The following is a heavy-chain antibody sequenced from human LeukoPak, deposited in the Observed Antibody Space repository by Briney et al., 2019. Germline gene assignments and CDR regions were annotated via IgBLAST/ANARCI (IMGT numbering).Heavy chain of an antibody. CDR1: GGSISSSSYY. V-gene: IGHV4-39*01. CDR2: IYYSGST. CDR3: AGHNPPVGILRYFDWLFGQY. D-gene: IGHD3-9*01. J-gene: IGHJ4*02. Sequence: SETLSLTCTVSGGSISSSSYYWGWIRQPPGKGLEWIGSIYYSGSTYYNPSLKSRVTISVDTSKNQFSLKLSSVTAADTAVYYCAGHNPPVGILRYFDWLFGQYWGQGTLVTVSS.